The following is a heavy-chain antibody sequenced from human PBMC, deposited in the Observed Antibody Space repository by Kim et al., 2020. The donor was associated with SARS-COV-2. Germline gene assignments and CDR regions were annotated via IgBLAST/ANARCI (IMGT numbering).Heavy chain of an antibody. Sequence: SETLSLTCDVSGASINSGSYSWSWIRRPPGQGLEWIASIYQSGGTYYNPSLKIPATISMDRSKNQFSLTPTSVTAPATAVYYCTRGSYSDYFDYWGQGTL. CDR1: GASINSGSYS. CDR3: TRGSYSDYFDY. CDR2: IYQSGGT. J-gene: IGHJ4*02. D-gene: IGHD4-4*01. V-gene: IGHV4-30-2*01.